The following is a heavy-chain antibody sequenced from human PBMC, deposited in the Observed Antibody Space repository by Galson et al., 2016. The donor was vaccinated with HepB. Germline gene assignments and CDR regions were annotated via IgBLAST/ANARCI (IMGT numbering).Heavy chain of an antibody. V-gene: IGHV4-38-2*02. CDR2: ISHSGST. D-gene: IGHD1-26*01. CDR3: ARVRSVGYYFDY. CDR1: GYSISSGYS. Sequence: SETLSLTCTVSGYSISSGYSWGWIRQPPGKGLEWIGSISHSGSTYYNPSLKSRVTVSVDTSKNHFSLKLSSVTAADTAVYYCARVRSVGYYFDYWGQGTLVTVSS. J-gene: IGHJ4*02.